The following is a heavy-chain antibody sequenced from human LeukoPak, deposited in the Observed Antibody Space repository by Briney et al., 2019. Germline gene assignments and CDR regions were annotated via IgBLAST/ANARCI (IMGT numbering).Heavy chain of an antibody. CDR1: GFTFSSYA. V-gene: IGHV3-64*01. J-gene: IGHJ3*02. D-gene: IGHD6-13*01. Sequence: GGSLRLSCAASGFTFSSYAMHWVRQAPGKGLEYVSAISSNGGSTYYANSVKGRFTISRDNSKNTLYLQMGSLRAEDMAVYYCARDRGSSWYGDAFDIWGQGTMVTVSS. CDR3: ARDRGSSWYGDAFDI. CDR2: ISSNGGST.